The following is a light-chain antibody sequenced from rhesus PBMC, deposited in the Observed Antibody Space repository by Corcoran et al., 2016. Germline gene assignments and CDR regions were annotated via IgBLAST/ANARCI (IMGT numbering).Light chain of an antibody. J-gene: IGLJ6*01. V-gene: IGLV2S7*01. CDR3: GAYTTSSTLV. CDR1: SSDIGGYNY. Sequence: QSAPTQPPSVSGSPGQSVTISCTGTSSDIGGYNYVSWYQQHPGKAPKLMIYGVSNRPSGVSDRFSSSKSSNTASLTIYRLQAEEESDYYRGAYTTSSTLVFGSGTKWTVL. CDR2: GVS.